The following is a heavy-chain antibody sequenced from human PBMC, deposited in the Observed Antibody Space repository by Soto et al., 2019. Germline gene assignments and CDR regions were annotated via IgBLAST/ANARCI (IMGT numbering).Heavy chain of an antibody. V-gene: IGHV3-23*01. J-gene: IGHJ4*02. CDR2: ISGSGGST. CDR3: AKDNKPFYDILTGTDY. Sequence: GGSLRLSCAASGFTFSSYAMSWVRQAPGKGLEWVSAISGSGGSTYYADSVKGRFTISRDNSKNTLYLQMNSLRAEDTAVYYCAKDNKPFYDILTGTDYWGQGTLVTVSS. CDR1: GFTFSSYA. D-gene: IGHD3-9*01.